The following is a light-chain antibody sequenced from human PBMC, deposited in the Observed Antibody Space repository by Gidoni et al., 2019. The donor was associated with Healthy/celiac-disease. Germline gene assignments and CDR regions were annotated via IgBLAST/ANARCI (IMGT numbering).Light chain of an antibody. V-gene: IGKV4-1*01. Sequence: DNVMTQSPASLAVSLVEMATINCKSSQSVLCSYNNNNYLPWYQHKQGQPPKLLIYWAATREAGVIDRSSGSGSGTDFTLTSSSLQAEDVAVYYCQKYCSTPRTFGQGTKVEIK. CDR3: QKYCSTPRT. J-gene: IGKJ1*01. CDR1: QSVLCSYNNNNY. CDR2: WAA.